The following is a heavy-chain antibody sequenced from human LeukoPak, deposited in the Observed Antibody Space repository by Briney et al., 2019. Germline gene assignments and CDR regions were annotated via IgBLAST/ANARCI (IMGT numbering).Heavy chain of an antibody. Sequence: GGSLRLSCAASGFTFSDYPMNWVRQAPGKGLEWVSVITGSGDSSFYGDSVKGRFTISRDNSKNTLYLQMTRLRVEDTAVYYCAKDLEVLWFGDPTDASDIWGQGTMVTVAS. CDR2: ITGSGDSS. V-gene: IGHV3-23*01. CDR1: GFTFSDYP. J-gene: IGHJ3*02. D-gene: IGHD3-10*01. CDR3: AKDLEVLWFGDPTDASDI.